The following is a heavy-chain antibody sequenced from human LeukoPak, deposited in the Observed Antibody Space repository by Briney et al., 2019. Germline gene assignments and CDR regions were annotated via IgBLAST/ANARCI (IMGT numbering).Heavy chain of an antibody. V-gene: IGHV3-48*03. J-gene: IGHJ4*02. CDR3: ARVYLEQWLVYYFDY. CDR1: GFTFSSYE. CDR2: ISSSGSTI. D-gene: IGHD6-19*01. Sequence: GGSLRLSCAASGFTFSSYEMNWVRQAPGKGLEWVSYISSSGSTIYYADSVKGRFTISRDNAKNSLYLQMNSLRAEDTAVYYCARVYLEQWLVYYFDYWGQGTLVTVSS.